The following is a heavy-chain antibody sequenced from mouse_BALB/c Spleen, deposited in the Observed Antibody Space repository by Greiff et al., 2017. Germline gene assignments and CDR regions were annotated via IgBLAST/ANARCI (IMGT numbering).Heavy chain of an antibody. CDR1: GYSITSDYA. D-gene: IGHD3-3*01. Sequence: VQLQQSGPGLVKPSQSLSLTCTVTGYSITSDYAWNWIRQFPGNKLEWMGYISYSGSTSYNPSLKSRISITRDTSKNQFFLQLNSVTTEDTATYYCARRGTWAWFAYWGQGTLVTVS. CDR3: ARRGTWAWFAY. CDR2: ISYSGST. J-gene: IGHJ3*01. V-gene: IGHV3-2*02.